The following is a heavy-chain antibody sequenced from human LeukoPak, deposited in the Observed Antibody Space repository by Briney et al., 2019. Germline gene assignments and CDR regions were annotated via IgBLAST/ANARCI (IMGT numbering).Heavy chain of an antibody. V-gene: IGHV3-21*01. CDR3: ARLRRNSDRSDFFYYYDH. J-gene: IGHJ4*02. D-gene: IGHD3-22*01. CDR2: VNTVSSYI. Sequence: GGSLRLSCAASGSTFSDYSMNWVRQAPGKGLEWVASVNTVSSYIYYADSMRGRFTISRDNAKNSLFLQMNSLRAEDTAVYYCARLRRNSDRSDFFYYYDHWGQGTLVTVSS. CDR1: GSTFSDYS.